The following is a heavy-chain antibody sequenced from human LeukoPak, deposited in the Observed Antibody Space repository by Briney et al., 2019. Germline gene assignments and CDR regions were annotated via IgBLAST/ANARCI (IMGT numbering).Heavy chain of an antibody. J-gene: IGHJ4*02. CDR3: ARDRLSIAAAGTTFDY. Sequence: SSYYWGWVRQAPGKGLEWVSSISSSSTYIYYADSVKGRFTISRDNAKNSLYLQMNSLRAEDTAVYYCARDRLSIAAAGTTFDYWGQGTLVTVSS. CDR1: SSYY. CDR2: ISSSSTYI. D-gene: IGHD6-13*01. V-gene: IGHV3-21*01.